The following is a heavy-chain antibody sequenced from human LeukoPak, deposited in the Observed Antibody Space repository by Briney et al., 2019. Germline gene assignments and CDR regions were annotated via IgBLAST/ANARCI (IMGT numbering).Heavy chain of an antibody. D-gene: IGHD6-19*01. V-gene: IGHV3-53*04. CDR2: IYSGGST. CDR1: GFTVSSNY. Sequence: PGGSLRLSCAASGFTVSSNYMSWVRQAPGKGLEWVSVIYSGGSTYYADSVKGRFTISRHNSKNTLYLQMNSLRAEDTAVYNCARAPEWLIFDYWGQGTLVTVSS. CDR3: ARAPEWLIFDY. J-gene: IGHJ4*02.